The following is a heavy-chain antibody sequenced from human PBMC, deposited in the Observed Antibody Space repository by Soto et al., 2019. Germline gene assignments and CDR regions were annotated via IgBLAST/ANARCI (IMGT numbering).Heavy chain of an antibody. Sequence: GGSLRLSCAASGFTFNNAWMNWVRQAPGKGLEWVGRIKSKTDGGTTDYAAPVKGRFTISRDDSRNTLFLQMNSLKAEDTAVYYCTTDTKIRGVTLDDSWGQGTLVTVSS. J-gene: IGHJ4*02. CDR1: GFTFNNAW. D-gene: IGHD3-10*01. CDR3: TTDTKIRGVTLDDS. CDR2: IKSKTDGGTT. V-gene: IGHV3-15*07.